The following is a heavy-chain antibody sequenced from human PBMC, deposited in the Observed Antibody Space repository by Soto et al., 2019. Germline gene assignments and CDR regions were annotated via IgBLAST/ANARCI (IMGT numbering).Heavy chain of an antibody. CDR2: ISAYNGHT. J-gene: IGHJ4*02. D-gene: IGHD7-27*01. CDR3: AGGRTGGARDFNY. V-gene: IGHV1-18*01. CDR1: GYTFDTYG. Sequence: QVQLVQSGSEVKRPGASVRVSCKASGYTFDTYGISWVRQAPGQGLEWMGWISAYNGHTDYAQRFQGRVTMTTDTSTNTVSLELRGLRSDDKAVYYCAGGRTGGARDFNYWGQGTLVTVSS.